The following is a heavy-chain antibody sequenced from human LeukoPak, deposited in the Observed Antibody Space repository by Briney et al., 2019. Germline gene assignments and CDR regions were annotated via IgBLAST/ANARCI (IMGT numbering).Heavy chain of an antibody. CDR2: IYSDGRT. J-gene: IGHJ4*02. CDR3: STTVPNVVATMITDY. V-gene: IGHV3-53*01. Sequence: GRSLRLSCAASGFTVSSNYMSWVRQAPGKGLEWASVIYSDGRTYYADSVKGRFTISRDNSKNTVYLQMNSLRDEDTAMYYCSTTVPNVVATMITDYWGQGTLVTVSS. CDR1: GFTVSSNY. D-gene: IGHD5-12*01.